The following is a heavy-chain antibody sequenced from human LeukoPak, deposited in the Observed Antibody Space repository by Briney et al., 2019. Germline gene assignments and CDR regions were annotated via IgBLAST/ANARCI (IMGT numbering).Heavy chain of an antibody. CDR1: GDSLNLLS. CDR3: AAAPLNEFWWKF. D-gene: IGHD3-3*01. Sequence: ASVKVSCNVSGDSLNLLSMHWVRQAPGKGLERMGGFAPDVGETVSAQHFRDRVTMTEDTSTDTAYMHLTNLRPEDTAIYYCAAAPLNEFWWKFWGQGTLVTVSS. V-gene: IGHV1-24*01. J-gene: IGHJ4*02. CDR2: FAPDVGET.